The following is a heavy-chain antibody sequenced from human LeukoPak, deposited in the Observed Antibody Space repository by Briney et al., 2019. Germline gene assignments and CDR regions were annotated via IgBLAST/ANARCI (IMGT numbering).Heavy chain of an antibody. V-gene: IGHV4-59*01. CDR1: GGSISSYY. CDR3: AGAGTYYYDSSGYYLPDY. Sequence: TSETLSLTCTVSGGSISSYYWSWIRQPPGKGLEWIGYIYYSGSTNYNPSLKSRVTISVDTSKNQFSLKLSSVTAADTAVYYCAGAGTYYYDSSGYYLPDYWGQGTLVTVSS. D-gene: IGHD3-22*01. J-gene: IGHJ4*02. CDR2: IYYSGST.